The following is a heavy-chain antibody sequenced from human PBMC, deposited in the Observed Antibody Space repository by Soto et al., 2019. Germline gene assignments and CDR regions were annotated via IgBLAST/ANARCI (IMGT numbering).Heavy chain of an antibody. Sequence: QVQLVESGGGVVQPGRSLRLSCAASGFTFSSYGMHWVRQAPGKGLEWVAVISYDGSNKYYADSVKGRFTISRDNSKNTLYLQMNSLRAEDTAVYYCAKDHENIAVAARGYFDYWGQGTLVTVSS. J-gene: IGHJ4*02. CDR3: AKDHENIAVAARGYFDY. V-gene: IGHV3-30*18. D-gene: IGHD6-19*01. CDR2: ISYDGSNK. CDR1: GFTFSSYG.